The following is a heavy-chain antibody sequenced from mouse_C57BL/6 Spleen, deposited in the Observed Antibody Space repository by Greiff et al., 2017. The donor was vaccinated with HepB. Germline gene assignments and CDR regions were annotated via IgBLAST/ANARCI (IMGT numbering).Heavy chain of an antibody. V-gene: IGHV1-4*01. J-gene: IGHJ4*01. CDR1: GYTFTSYT. Sequence: VQLKESGAELARPGASVKMSCKASGYTFTSYTMHWVKQRPGQGLEWIGYINPSSGYTKYNQKFKDKATLTADKSSSTAYMQLSSLTSEDSAVYYCARRTEDYAMDYWGQGTSVTVSS. CDR3: ARRTEDYAMDY. CDR2: INPSSGYT.